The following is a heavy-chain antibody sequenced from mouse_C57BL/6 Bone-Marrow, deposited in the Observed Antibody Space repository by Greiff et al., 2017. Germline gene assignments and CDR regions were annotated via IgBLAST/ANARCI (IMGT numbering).Heavy chain of an antibody. D-gene: IGHD2-2*01. J-gene: IGHJ3*01. CDR2: IYPGDGDT. V-gene: IGHV1-82*01. CDR1: GYAFSSSW. Sequence: VQLQQSGPELVKPGASVKISCKASGYAFSSSWMNWVKQRPGTGLEWIGRIYPGDGDTNYKGKFKGKATLTSHNASNTAVMQHIRLTSVDSAVYFCARGGYDAWFAYWGQGTLVTVSA. CDR3: ARGGYDAWFAY.